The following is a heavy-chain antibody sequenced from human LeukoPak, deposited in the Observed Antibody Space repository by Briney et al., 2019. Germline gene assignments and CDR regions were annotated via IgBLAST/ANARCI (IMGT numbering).Heavy chain of an antibody. J-gene: IGHJ4*02. CDR1: GFTFSSYS. CDR3: ARWDCSSTSCRLFDY. D-gene: IGHD2-2*01. Sequence: PGGSLRLSCAASGFTFSSYSMNWVRQAPGKGLEWVSYISSNSSTIYYADSVKGRFTISRDNAKNSLYLQMNSLRAEDTAVYYCARWDCSSTSCRLFDYWGQGTLVTVSS. V-gene: IGHV3-48*01. CDR2: ISSNSSTI.